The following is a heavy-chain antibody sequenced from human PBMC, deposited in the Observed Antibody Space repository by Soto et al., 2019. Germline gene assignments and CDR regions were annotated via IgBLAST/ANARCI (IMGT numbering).Heavy chain of an antibody. Sequence: GGSLRLSCAASGFTFSSYWMSWVRQAPGKGLEWVANIKQDGSEKYYVDSVKGRFTISRDNAKNSLYLQMNSLRAEDTAVYYCARDLRITMVRGGFSGYYFDYWGQGTLVTVSS. CDR2: IKQDGSEK. D-gene: IGHD3-10*01. J-gene: IGHJ4*02. CDR1: GFTFSSYW. V-gene: IGHV3-7*01. CDR3: ARDLRITMVRGGFSGYYFDY.